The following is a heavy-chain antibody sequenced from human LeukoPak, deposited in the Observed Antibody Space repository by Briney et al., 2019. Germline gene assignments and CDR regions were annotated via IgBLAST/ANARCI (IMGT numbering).Heavy chain of an antibody. D-gene: IGHD3-3*02. CDR1: GDSVSSNSTA. V-gene: IGHV6-1*01. Sequence: SQTLSLTCALSGDSVSSNSTAWNWIRQSPSRGLEWLGRTYYRSKWYNEYAVSVKSRININSDTSKNQFSLHLNSVTPEDTAVYYCAKGYSISYWGQGTLVTVSS. CDR2: TYYRSKWYN. J-gene: IGHJ4*02. CDR3: AKGYSISY.